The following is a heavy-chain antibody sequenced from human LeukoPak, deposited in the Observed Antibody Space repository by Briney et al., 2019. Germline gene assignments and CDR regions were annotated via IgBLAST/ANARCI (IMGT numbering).Heavy chain of an antibody. CDR1: GFTVSTNY. CDR2: LYGGGTT. D-gene: IGHD4-17*01. J-gene: IGHJ6*02. V-gene: IGHV3-66*01. Sequence: GGSLRLSCAASGFTVSTNYMYWVRQAPGKGLEWVSVLYGGGTTYYADSVKGRFTISRDNSKNTLYLQMNNLRAEDTAVYYCASEPSGDYREDYYYYGMDVWGQGTTVTVSS. CDR3: ASEPSGDYREDYYYYGMDV.